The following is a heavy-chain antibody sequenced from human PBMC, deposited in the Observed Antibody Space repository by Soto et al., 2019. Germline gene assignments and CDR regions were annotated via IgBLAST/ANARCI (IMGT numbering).Heavy chain of an antibody. D-gene: IGHD6-19*01. J-gene: IGHJ4*02. Sequence: GGSLRLSCAASGFTFSSYAMHWVRQAPGKGLEWVAVISYDGSTHYNPSLKSRVTISVDTSKNQFSLKLSSVTAADTAVYYCARTGQQWVIYTFDFWGQGTLVTVSS. CDR3: ARTGQQWVIYTFDF. V-gene: IGHV3-30-3*01. CDR1: GFTFSSYA. CDR2: ISYDGSTH.